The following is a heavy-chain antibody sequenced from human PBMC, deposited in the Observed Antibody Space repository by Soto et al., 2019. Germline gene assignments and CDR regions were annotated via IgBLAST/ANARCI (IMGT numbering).Heavy chain of an antibody. CDR3: AKPDSSGWYNFDY. D-gene: IGHD6-19*01. V-gene: IGHV3-23*01. CDR1: GFTFSSYA. CDR2: ISGSGGST. J-gene: IGHJ4*02. Sequence: EVQLLESGGGLVQPGGSLRLSCAASGFTFSSYAMSWVRQAPGKGLEWVSAISGSGGSTYYADSVKGRFTISRDNSKNTLYLQMNSLRVEDTAVYYCAKPDSSGWYNFDYWGQGTVVTVSS.